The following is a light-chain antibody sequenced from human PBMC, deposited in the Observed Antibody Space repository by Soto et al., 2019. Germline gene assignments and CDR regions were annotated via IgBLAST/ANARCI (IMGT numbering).Light chain of an antibody. V-gene: IGLV2-14*01. J-gene: IGLJ3*02. CDR3: SSYTSRSTRV. CDR2: EVK. Sequence: QSVLTQPASVSGSPGQSMTISCTGTSSDVGFYDYVSWYQHHPGKAPKLIIYEVKNRPSGVSNRFSGSKSGNTASLTISGLQAEDEADYYCSSYTSRSTRVFGGGTKLTVL. CDR1: SSDVGFYDY.